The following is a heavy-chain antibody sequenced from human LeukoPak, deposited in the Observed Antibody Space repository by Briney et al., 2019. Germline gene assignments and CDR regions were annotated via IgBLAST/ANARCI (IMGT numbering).Heavy chain of an antibody. J-gene: IGHJ4*02. D-gene: IGHD5-24*01. Sequence: GGSLRLSCAASGFTFSSYAMSWVRQAPGKGLEWVSAISGSGGSTYYADSVKGRFTISRDNSKNTLYLQMNSLRAEDTAVYYCARRFRRVGSHSAFDYWGQGTLVTVSS. V-gene: IGHV3-23*01. CDR2: ISGSGGST. CDR3: ARRFRRVGSHSAFDY. CDR1: GFTFSSYA.